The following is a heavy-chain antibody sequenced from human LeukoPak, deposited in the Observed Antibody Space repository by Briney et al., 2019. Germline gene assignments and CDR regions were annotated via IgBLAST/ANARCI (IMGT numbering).Heavy chain of an antibody. CDR3: ARGPRFLEWLRYYYYYMDV. CDR2: MNPNSGNT. V-gene: IGHV1-8*02. CDR1: GYTFTSYD. Sequence: GASVKVSCKASGYTFTSYDINWVRQATGQGLEWMGWMNPNSGNTGYAQKFQGRVTMTRNTSISTAYMELSSLRSEDTAVYYCARGPRFLEWLRYYYYYMDVWGKGTTVTVSS. D-gene: IGHD3-3*01. J-gene: IGHJ6*03.